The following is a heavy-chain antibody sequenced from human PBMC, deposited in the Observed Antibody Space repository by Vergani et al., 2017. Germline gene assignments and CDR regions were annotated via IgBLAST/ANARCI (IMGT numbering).Heavy chain of an antibody. V-gene: IGHV3-7*01. CDR1: GFTFSNYW. CDR2: IKQDGSEK. D-gene: IGHD4-17*01. J-gene: IGHJ6*02. Sequence: EVQLVESGGGLVQPGGSLRLSCAASGFTFSNYWMDWVRQAPGKGLEWVANIKQDGSEKFYVDSVKGRFTISRDNAKNSVYLQMNSLRAEDTAVYYCARVTVTDAIHYYYYGMDVWGQGTTVTVSS. CDR3: ARVTVTDAIHYYYYGMDV.